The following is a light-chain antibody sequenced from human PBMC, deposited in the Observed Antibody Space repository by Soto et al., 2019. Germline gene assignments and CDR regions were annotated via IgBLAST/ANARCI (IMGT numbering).Light chain of an antibody. V-gene: IGLV1-40*01. CDR1: SSNIGAGYD. Sequence: QSVLTQPPSVSGAPGQRVTISCTGSSSNIGAGYDVHWYQQLPGTAPKLLIYGNSNRPSGVPDRFSGSKSGTSASLAITGRQAEDEEDYYCQSYDSSMRGAEIFGGGTKLTVL. J-gene: IGLJ2*01. CDR3: QSYDSSMRGAEI. CDR2: GNS.